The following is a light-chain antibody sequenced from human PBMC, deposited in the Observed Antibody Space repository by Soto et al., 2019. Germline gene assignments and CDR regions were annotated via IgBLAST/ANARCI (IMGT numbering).Light chain of an antibody. Sequence: QSVLTQPPSVAEAPRQRVTISCSGSSFNIGDNAVNCYQQFPGQAPKLLIYYDDLFPSGVSDRFSGSKSGTSASLVISGLQSDDEADYYCAALDDTLNGFVFGTGTKLTVL. CDR3: AALDDTLNGFV. V-gene: IGLV1-36*01. CDR1: SFNIGDNA. CDR2: YDD. J-gene: IGLJ1*01.